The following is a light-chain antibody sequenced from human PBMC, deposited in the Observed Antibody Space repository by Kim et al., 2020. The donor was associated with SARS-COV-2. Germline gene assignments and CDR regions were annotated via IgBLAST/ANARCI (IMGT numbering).Light chain of an antibody. CDR2: DLS. CDR1: QTVRSSY. CDR3: QQYDRLIT. V-gene: IGKV3-20*01. Sequence: LVPGERATLSCRASQTVRSSYLAWYQQKPGQAPRLLIYDLSTRATGIPDRFSGSGSGTDFTLTISRLEPEDYAVYYCQQYDRLITFGQGTRLEIK. J-gene: IGKJ5*01.